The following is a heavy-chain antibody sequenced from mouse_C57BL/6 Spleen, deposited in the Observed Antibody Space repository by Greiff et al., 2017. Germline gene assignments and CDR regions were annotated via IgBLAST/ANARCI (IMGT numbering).Heavy chain of an antibody. CDR3: ARRGVYAMDY. J-gene: IGHJ4*01. CDR2: INPSSGYT. CDR1: GYTFTSYT. V-gene: IGHV1-4*01. Sequence: QVQLQQSGAEPARPGASVKMSCKASGYTFTSYTMHWVKQRPGQGLEWIGYINPSSGYTKYNQKFKDKATLTADKSSSTAYMQLSSLTSEDSAVYYCARRGVYAMDYWGQGTSVTVSS.